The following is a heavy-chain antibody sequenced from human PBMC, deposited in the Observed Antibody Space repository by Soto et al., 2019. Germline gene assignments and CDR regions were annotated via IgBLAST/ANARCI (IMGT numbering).Heavy chain of an antibody. V-gene: IGHV3-49*03. Sequence: GVLRLSCTASGFTFGDYAMSWFRQAPGKGLEWVGFIRSKAYGGTTEYAASVKGRFTISRDDSKSIAYLQMNSLKTEDTAVYYCTRDRGYCSSTSCYPFDYWGQGTLVTVSS. J-gene: IGHJ4*02. CDR2: IRSKAYGGTT. D-gene: IGHD2-2*01. CDR3: TRDRGYCSSTSCYPFDY. CDR1: GFTFGDYA.